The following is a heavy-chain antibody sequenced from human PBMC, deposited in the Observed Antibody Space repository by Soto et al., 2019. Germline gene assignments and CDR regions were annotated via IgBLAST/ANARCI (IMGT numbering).Heavy chain of an antibody. CDR3: ARGAADYGNAFYI. V-gene: IGHV4-31*03. J-gene: IGHJ3*02. CDR2: IYYRGNT. Sequence: QVQLQESGPGLVKSSQTLSLTCTVSGGSISRGGYYWTWIRQFPGKGLEWLAHIYYRGNTYYNPSLKSRLFISQDTSTNQFSLSLASVTAADTAVYFCARGAADYGNAFYICGRGTLVTVSS. CDR1: GGSISRGGYY. D-gene: IGHD4-17*01.